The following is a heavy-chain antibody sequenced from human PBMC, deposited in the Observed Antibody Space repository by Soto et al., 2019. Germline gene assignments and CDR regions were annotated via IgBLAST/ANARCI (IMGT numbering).Heavy chain of an antibody. CDR1: GFTVSSNY. CDR2: IYRGGST. D-gene: IGHD5-18*01. Sequence: GGPLRLSCAASGFTVSSNYLSWVRQAPGKGLEWVSFIYRGGSTYSADSAKGRFTISRDNSKNTLYRQMNSLRAEDTAVYYCARHDTAWGYYYGMDVWAQGTTVTVSS. CDR3: ARHDTAWGYYYGMDV. V-gene: IGHV3-53*01. J-gene: IGHJ6*02.